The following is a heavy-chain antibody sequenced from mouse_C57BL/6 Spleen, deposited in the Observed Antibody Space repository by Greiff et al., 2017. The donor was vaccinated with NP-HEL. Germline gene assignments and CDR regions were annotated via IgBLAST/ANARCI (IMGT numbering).Heavy chain of an antibody. V-gene: IGHV14-1*01. D-gene: IGHD2-1*01. J-gene: IGHJ3*01. Sequence: VQLQQSGAELVRPGASVKLSCTASGFNIKDYYMHWVKQRPEQGLEWIGRIDPEDGDTEYAPKFQGKATMTADTSSNTAYLQLSSLTSEDTAVYYCTTHYGNSAWFAYWGQGTLVTVSA. CDR1: GFNIKDYY. CDR2: IDPEDGDT. CDR3: TTHYGNSAWFAY.